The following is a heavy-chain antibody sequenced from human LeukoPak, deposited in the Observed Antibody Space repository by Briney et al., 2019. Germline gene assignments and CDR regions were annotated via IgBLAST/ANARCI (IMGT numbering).Heavy chain of an antibody. CDR3: ASERGSNWFDP. J-gene: IGHJ5*02. CDR1: GGSISSGDYY. CDR2: IYYSGST. Sequence: SQTLSLTCTVSGGSISSGDYYWSWIRQPPVKGLEWIGYIYYSGSTYYNPSLKSRVTISVDTSKNQFSLKLSSVTAADTAVYYCASERGSNWFDPWGQGTLVTVSS. D-gene: IGHD3-10*01. V-gene: IGHV4-30-4*01.